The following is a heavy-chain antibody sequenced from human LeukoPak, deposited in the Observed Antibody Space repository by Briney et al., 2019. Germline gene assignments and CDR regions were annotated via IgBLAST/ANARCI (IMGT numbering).Heavy chain of an antibody. J-gene: IGHJ4*02. D-gene: IGHD5-12*01. CDR3: ARDGTVYSGYDLVY. CDR1: GFTFSSYS. Sequence: PGGSLRLSCAASGFTFSSYSMNWVRQAPGKGLEWFSSISSSSSYIYYADSVKGRFTISRDNAKNSLYLQMNSLRAEDTAVYYCARDGTVYSGYDLVYWGQGTLVTVSS. CDR2: ISSSSSYI. V-gene: IGHV3-21*01.